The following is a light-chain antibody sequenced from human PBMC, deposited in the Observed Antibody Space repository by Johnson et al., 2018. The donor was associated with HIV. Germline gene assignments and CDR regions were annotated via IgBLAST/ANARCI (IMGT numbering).Light chain of an antibody. CDR3: GTWDSSLSAGG. CDR2: ENN. V-gene: IGLV1-51*02. CDR1: SSNIGNNY. Sequence: QSVLTQPPSVSAAPGQKVTISCSGSSSNIGNNYVSWYQQLPGTAPKLLIYENNKRPSGIPDRFSGSKSGTSATLGITGLQTGDEADYYCGTWDSSLSAGGLGTGTKVTVL. J-gene: IGLJ1*01.